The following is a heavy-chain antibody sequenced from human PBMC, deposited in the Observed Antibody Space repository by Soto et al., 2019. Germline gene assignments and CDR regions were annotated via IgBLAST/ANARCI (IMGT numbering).Heavy chain of an antibody. CDR3: AGASSRVSSVVAAY. D-gene: IGHD2-15*01. V-gene: IGHV1-2*02. Sequence: GASVKVSCKASGYTFTGYYMHWVRQAPGQGLEWMGWINPNSGGTNYAQKFQGRVTMTSDMPSRTVYMQLSNLRSDDTAVYYCAGASSRVSSVVAAYWGQGTLVTVSS. CDR1: GYTFTGYY. CDR2: INPNSGGT. J-gene: IGHJ4*02.